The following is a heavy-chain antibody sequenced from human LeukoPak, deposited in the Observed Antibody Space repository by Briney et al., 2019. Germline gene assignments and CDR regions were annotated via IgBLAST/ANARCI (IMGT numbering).Heavy chain of an antibody. D-gene: IGHD2-2*01. CDR3: ARSYCSSTSCYGVGAFDI. CDR2: IHYSGNN. Sequence: SETLSLTCTVSGGSISSSSYYWGWIPQPPGQELEWIGSIHYSGNNYYNPSIKSRVTISVDSSKNQFSLKLNSVTAADTAVYYCARSYCSSTSCYGVGAFDIWGQGTTITVSS. J-gene: IGHJ3*02. CDR1: GGSISSSSYY. V-gene: IGHV4-39*01.